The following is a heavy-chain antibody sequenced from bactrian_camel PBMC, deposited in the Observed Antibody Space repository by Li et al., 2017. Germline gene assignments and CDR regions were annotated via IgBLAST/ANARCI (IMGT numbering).Heavy chain of an antibody. J-gene: IGHJ6*01. V-gene: IGHV3S40*01. D-gene: IGHD3*01. CDR3: AVRSSGGLCYYGEDYFDS. CDR1: GYAYCSYD. Sequence: DVQLVESGGGSVQAGGSLRLSCVASGYAYCSYDMGWFRQAPGKERVAVAAHYTGTATTYVADSVKGRFAISEDSAKNTLYLQMNSLQPEDTAMYYCAVRSSGGLCYYGEDYFDSWGQGTQVTVS. CDR2: HYTGTATT.